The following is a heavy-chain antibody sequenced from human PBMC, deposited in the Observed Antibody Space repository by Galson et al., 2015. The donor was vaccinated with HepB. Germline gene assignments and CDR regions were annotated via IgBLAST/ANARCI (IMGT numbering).Heavy chain of an antibody. Sequence: SVKVSCKASGGTFSSYTISWVRQAPGQGLEWMGRIIPILGIANYAQKFQGRVTITADKSTSTAYMELSSLRSEDTAVYYCARDRLDGGFGEFGSFDPWGQGTLVTVSS. CDR1: GGTFSSYT. CDR2: IIPILGIA. CDR3: ARDRLDGGFGEFGSFDP. J-gene: IGHJ5*02. D-gene: IGHD3-10*01. V-gene: IGHV1-69*04.